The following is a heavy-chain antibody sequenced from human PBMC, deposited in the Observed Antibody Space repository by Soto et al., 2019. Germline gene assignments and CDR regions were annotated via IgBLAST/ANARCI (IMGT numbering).Heavy chain of an antibody. J-gene: IGHJ2*01. Sequence: GASVKVSCKASGGTFSSYAISWVRQAPGQGLEWMGGIIPIFGTANYAQKFQGRVTITADESTSTAYMELSSLRSEDTAVYYCARFMPEWQPKKSSNWYFDLWGRGTLVTVSS. V-gene: IGHV1-69*13. CDR2: IIPIFGTA. CDR3: ARFMPEWQPKKSSNWYFDL. D-gene: IGHD2-2*01. CDR1: GGTFSSYA.